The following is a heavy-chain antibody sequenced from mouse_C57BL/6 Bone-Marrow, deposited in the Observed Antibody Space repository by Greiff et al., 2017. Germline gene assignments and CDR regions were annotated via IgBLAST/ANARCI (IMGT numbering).Heavy chain of an antibody. CDR1: GYTFTSYW. D-gene: IGHD1-1*01. CDR2: IDPSDSYT. CDR3: ERGKDYGSSLAY. Sequence: QVQLQQPGAELVKPGASVKLSCKASGYTFTSYWMQWVKQRPGQGLEWIGEIDPSDSYTNYNQKFKGKATLTVDTSSSTAYMQLSSLTSEASAVYYCERGKDYGSSLAYWGQGTLVTVSA. J-gene: IGHJ3*01. V-gene: IGHV1-50*01.